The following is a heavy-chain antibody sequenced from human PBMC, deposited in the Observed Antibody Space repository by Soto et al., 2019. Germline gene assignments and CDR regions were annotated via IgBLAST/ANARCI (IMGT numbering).Heavy chain of an antibody. V-gene: IGHV4-59*01. CDR2: IYYSGSD. CDR1: GGSISSSY. Sequence: SETLSLTCTVSGGSISSSYWSWIRQPPGKGLEWIGYIYYSGSDNYNPSLKSRVTISVDTSKNQFSLKLSSVTAADTAVYYCARAVPVDYWGQGTLVTVSS. CDR3: ARAVPVDY. J-gene: IGHJ4*02.